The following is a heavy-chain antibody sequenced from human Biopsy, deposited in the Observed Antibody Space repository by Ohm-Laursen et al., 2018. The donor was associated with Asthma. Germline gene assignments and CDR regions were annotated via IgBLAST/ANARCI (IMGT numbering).Heavy chain of an antibody. CDR2: IDWEEDK. Sequence: TQTLTLTCSFSGFSLSSSGANVNWIRQPPGKALEWLARIDWEEDKFYSTSLRTRLPISKGSSEDQVVLTMTNMGPVDTATYYCTRHNDYWGPGILVTVSS. CDR1: GFSLSSSGAN. V-gene: IGHV2-70*04. D-gene: IGHD1-14*01. CDR3: TRHNDY. J-gene: IGHJ4*01.